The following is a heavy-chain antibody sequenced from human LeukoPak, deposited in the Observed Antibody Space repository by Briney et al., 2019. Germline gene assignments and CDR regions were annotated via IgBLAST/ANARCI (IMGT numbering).Heavy chain of an antibody. D-gene: IGHD3-22*01. Sequence: SETLSLTCTVSGGSISSRSYYWSWIRQPPGKGLEWIGYIYYSGSTNYNPSLKSRVTISVDTSKNQFSLKLRSLTAADTAVYYCAKSVGSGDYPYYFDYWGQGTLVTVSS. CDR3: AKSVGSGDYPYYFDY. J-gene: IGHJ4*02. CDR1: GGSISSRSYY. V-gene: IGHV4-61*01. CDR2: IYYSGST.